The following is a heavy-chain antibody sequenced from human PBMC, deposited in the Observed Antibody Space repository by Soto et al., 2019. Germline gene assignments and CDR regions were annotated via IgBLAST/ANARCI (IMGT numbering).Heavy chain of an antibody. Sequence: SETLSLTCTVSGGSISSSSYYWGWIRQPPGKGLEWIGSIYYSGSTYYNPSLKSRVTISVDTSKNQFSLKLSSVTAADTAGYYGARDLGNRLEVYYFDYWGQGTLVTVSS. CDR3: ARDLGNRLEVYYFDY. D-gene: IGHD7-27*01. J-gene: IGHJ4*02. CDR2: IYYSGST. CDR1: GGSISSSSYY. V-gene: IGHV4-39*07.